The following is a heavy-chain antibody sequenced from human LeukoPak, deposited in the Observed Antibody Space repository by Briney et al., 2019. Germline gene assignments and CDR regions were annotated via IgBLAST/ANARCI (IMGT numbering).Heavy chain of an antibody. D-gene: IGHD2-8*01. CDR1: GFTFKNYA. V-gene: IGHV3-23*01. CDR3: ARKWHGGFDI. CDR2: QSDTGYYR. Sequence: GGSLRLSCAASGFTFKNYALSWVRQAPGKGLEWVSDQSDTGYYRNYAESAKGRFTISRDNSKNTLWLQMNSLRAEDTAVYYCARKWHGGFDIWSQGTMVTVSS. J-gene: IGHJ3*02.